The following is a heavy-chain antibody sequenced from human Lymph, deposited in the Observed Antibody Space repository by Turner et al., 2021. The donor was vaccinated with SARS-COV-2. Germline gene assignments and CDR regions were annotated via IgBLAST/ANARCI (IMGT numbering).Heavy chain of an antibody. J-gene: IGHJ6*02. V-gene: IGHV3-30*04. D-gene: IGHD2-15*01. Sequence: QVQLVESGGGVVQPGGSRRLPCAASGFTFSTYVMHWVRQAPGKGLEWVALISYDGSNEYYADSVKGRFTISRDNSKNTVYLHMNSLRTEDTAMYYCARGHGGNYYYGMDVWGQGTTVTVSS. CDR2: ISYDGSNE. CDR3: ARGHGGNYYYGMDV. CDR1: GFTFSTYV.